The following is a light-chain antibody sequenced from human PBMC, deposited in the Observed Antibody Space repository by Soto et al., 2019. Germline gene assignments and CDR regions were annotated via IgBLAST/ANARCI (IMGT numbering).Light chain of an antibody. CDR1: QSVSSSY. J-gene: IGKJ1*01. Sequence: EMVLTQSPGTLSLSPGERATLSCRASQSVSSSYLAWYQQKPGQAPRLLIYGASSRATGIPDRFSGSGSGTDFTLTISRLEPEDFALYYCQQYGSSPRTFGQGTQVEIK. V-gene: IGKV3-20*01. CDR3: QQYGSSPRT. CDR2: GAS.